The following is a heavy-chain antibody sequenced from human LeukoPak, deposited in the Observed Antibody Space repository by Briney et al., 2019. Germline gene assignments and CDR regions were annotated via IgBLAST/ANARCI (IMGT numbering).Heavy chain of an antibody. D-gene: IGHD3-3*02. CDR2: IWYDGSNK. CDR3: ASYVLGDAFDI. J-gene: IGHJ3*02. Sequence: GGSLRLSCAASGFTFSSYAMHWVRQAPGKGLEWVAVIWYDGSNKYYADSAKGRFTISRDNSKNTLYLQMNSLRAEDTAVYYCASYVLGDAFDIWGQGTMVTVSS. V-gene: IGHV3-33*08. CDR1: GFTFSSYA.